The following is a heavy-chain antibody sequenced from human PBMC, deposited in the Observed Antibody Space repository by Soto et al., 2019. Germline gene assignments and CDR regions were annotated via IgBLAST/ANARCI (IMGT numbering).Heavy chain of an antibody. CDR1: GFTFSSYA. Sequence: SVGSLRLSCAASGFTFSSYAMSWVRHSPGKGLEWVSAISGSGGSTYYADSVKGRFTISRDNPKNTLYLQMNSLRAEDTAVYYCAKDGSDYYVRSGYWHDAFNIWGQGTMV. D-gene: IGHD3-22*01. CDR2: ISGSGGST. J-gene: IGHJ3*02. CDR3: AKDGSDYYVRSGYWHDAFNI. V-gene: IGHV3-23*01.